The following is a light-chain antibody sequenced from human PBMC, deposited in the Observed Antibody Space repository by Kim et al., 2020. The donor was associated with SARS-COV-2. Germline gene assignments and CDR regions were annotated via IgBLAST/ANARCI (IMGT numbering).Light chain of an antibody. V-gene: IGKV4-1*01. CDR3: QPYYSTPPS. J-gene: IGKJ2*03. CDR2: WAS. Sequence: RATLNSKPSQPVFSNSNNKNYLAWYQQKPGQAPKLLIYWASIRESGVSDRFSGSGSESDFTITISSLQAEDVAVYYCQPYYSTPPSFGPGTKLEI. CDR1: QPVFSNSNNKNY.